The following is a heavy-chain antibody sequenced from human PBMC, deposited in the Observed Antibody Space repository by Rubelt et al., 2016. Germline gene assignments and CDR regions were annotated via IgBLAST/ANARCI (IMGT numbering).Heavy chain of an antibody. D-gene: IGHD1-26*01. CDR3: ARDGSEWSRDD. CDR2: ISGSGGSI. J-gene: IGHJ1*01. CDR1: GFTFSSYA. Sequence: EVRLVESGGGLVQPGGSLRLSCGASGFTFSSYAMNWVRQAPGKGLAWVSAISGSGGSIYYADSVKGRFPFSRDNARKSRFLQRNNRRADDTAVYYCARDGSEWSRDDWGPGTLVTVSS. V-gene: IGHV3-21*02.